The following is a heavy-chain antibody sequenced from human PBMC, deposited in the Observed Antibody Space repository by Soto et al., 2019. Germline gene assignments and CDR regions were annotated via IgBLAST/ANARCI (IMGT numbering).Heavy chain of an antibody. CDR2: INSDGIST. Sequence: GGSLRLSCVASGFTFNTHWMHWVRQAPGKGLVWVSRINSDGISTSYADSVKGRFTISRDNAKNTLFLQMNSLGAEDTAVYFCATDLTGSVFDYWGQGTLVTVSS. CDR3: ATDLTGSVFDY. CDR1: GFTFNTHW. V-gene: IGHV3-74*01. J-gene: IGHJ4*02. D-gene: IGHD7-27*01.